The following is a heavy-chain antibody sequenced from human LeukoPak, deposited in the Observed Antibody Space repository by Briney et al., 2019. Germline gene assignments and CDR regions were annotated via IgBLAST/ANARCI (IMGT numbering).Heavy chain of an antibody. D-gene: IGHD3-22*01. CDR2: IYYSGST. J-gene: IGHJ4*02. V-gene: IGHV4-59*01. Sequence: SETLSLTCTVSGASISSYNWSWIRQPPGKGLEWIGYIYYSGSTNYNPSLKSRVTISVDTSKNQFSLKLSSVTAADTAVYYCASPVGGYYVYWGQGTLVTVSS. CDR1: GASISSYN. CDR3: ASPVGGYYVY.